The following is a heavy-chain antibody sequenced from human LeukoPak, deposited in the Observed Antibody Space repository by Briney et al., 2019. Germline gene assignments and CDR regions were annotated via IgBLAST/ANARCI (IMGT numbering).Heavy chain of an antibody. J-gene: IGHJ6*04. Sequence: GGSLRLSCAASGFTFSSYSMNWVRQAPGKGLEWVSSISSSSSYIYYADSVKGRFTISRDNAKSSLYLQMNSLRAEDTAVYYCARELVVVAASYYYYGMDVWGKGTTVTVSS. D-gene: IGHD2-15*01. CDR3: ARELVVVAASYYYYGMDV. CDR2: ISSSSSYI. CDR1: GFTFSSYS. V-gene: IGHV3-21*01.